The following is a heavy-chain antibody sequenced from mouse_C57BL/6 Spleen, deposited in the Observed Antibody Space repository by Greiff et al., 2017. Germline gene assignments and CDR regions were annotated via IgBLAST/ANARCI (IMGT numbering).Heavy chain of an antibody. CDR1: GFTFSDYY. CDR2: ISNGGGST. Sequence: EVKLMESGGGLVQPGGSLKLSCAASGFTFSDYYMYWVRQTPEKRLEWVAYISNGGGSTYYPDTVKGRFTISRDNAKNTLYLQMSRLKSEDTAMYYCARHSRRAFEVWGTGTTVTVSS. D-gene: IGHD3-1*01. V-gene: IGHV5-12*01. CDR3: ARHSRRAFEV. J-gene: IGHJ1*03.